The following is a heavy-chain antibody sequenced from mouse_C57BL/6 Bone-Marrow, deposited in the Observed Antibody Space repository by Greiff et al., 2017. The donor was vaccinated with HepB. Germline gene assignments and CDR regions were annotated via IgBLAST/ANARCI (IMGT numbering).Heavy chain of an antibody. CDR1: GFTFSSYA. D-gene: IGHD1-1*02. Sequence: EVMLVESGGGLVKPGGSLKLSCAASGFTFSSYAMSWVRQTPEKRLEWVATISDGGSYTYYPDNVKGRFTISRDNAKNNLYLHMSHLKSEDTAMYYCATLYGLFAYWGQVTLVTVSA. J-gene: IGHJ3*01. CDR3: ATLYGLFAY. CDR2: ISDGGSYT. V-gene: IGHV5-4*03.